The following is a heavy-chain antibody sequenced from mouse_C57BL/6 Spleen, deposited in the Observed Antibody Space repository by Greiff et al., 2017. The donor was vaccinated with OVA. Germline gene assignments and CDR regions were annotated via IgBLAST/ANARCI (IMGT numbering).Heavy chain of an antibody. J-gene: IGHJ3*01. V-gene: IGHV7-3*01. CDR2: IRNKANGYTT. CDR1: GFTFTDYY. CDR3: ARSHYSSYGFAY. D-gene: IGHD2-5*01. Sequence: DVKLVESGGGLVQPGGSLSLSCAASGFTFTDYYMSWVRQPPGKALEWLGFIRNKANGYTTEYSASVRGRFTTSRDNSQSILYLQMNALRAEDSATYYCARSHYSSYGFAYWGQGTLLTVSA.